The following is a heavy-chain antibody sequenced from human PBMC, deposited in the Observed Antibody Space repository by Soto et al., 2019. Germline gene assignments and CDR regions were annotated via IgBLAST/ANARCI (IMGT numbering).Heavy chain of an antibody. V-gene: IGHV1-69*01. CDR1: GGTFSSYA. CDR3: ARSQGSSTSLEIYYYYYYGMDV. CDR2: IIPISGTT. D-gene: IGHD2-2*01. J-gene: IGHJ6*02. Sequence: QVQLVQSGAEVKKPGSSVKVSCKASGGTFSSYAISWVRQAPGQGLEWMGGIIPISGTTNYAQKFQGRVTITADESTSTAYMELSSLRSEDTAVYYCARSQGSSTSLEIYYYYYYGMDVWGQGITVTVSS.